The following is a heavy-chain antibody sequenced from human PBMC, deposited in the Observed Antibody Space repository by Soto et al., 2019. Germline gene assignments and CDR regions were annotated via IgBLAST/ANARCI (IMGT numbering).Heavy chain of an antibody. CDR1: GFTFSSYG. V-gene: IGHV3-33*01. J-gene: IGHJ5*02. CDR2: IWYDGSNK. Sequence: GGSLRLSCAASGFTFSSYGMHWVRQAPGKGLEWVAVIWYDGSNKYYADSVKGRFTISRDNSKNTLYLQMNSLRAEDTAVYYCARDRLLWFGEGHDWFDPWGQGTLVTVSS. CDR3: ARDRLLWFGEGHDWFDP. D-gene: IGHD3-10*01.